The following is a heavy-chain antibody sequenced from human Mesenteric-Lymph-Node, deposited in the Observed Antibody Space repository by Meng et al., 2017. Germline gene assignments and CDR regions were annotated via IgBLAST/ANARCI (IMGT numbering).Heavy chain of an antibody. CDR1: GYTFTSYA. Sequence: ASVKVSCKASGYTFTSYAMNWVRQAPGQGLEWMGWISAYNGNTNYAQKLQGRVTMTTDTSTSTAYMELRSLRSDDTAVYYCARARRDGYNFLVLMDVWGQGTTVTVSS. CDR2: ISAYNGNT. J-gene: IGHJ6*02. D-gene: IGHD5-24*01. CDR3: ARARRDGYNFLVLMDV. V-gene: IGHV1-18*01.